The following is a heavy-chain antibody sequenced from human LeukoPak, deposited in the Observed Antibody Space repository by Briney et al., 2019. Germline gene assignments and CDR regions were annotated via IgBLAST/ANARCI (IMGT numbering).Heavy chain of an antibody. CDR2: ISWNSGSI. V-gene: IGHV3-9*01. D-gene: IGHD6-13*01. Sequence: PGGSLRLSCAASGFTFDDYAMHWVRQAPGKGLEWVSGISWNSGSIGYADSVKGRFTISRDSAKNSLYLQMNSLRAEDTALYYCAKAQSAAAGPIFDYWGQGTLVTVSS. J-gene: IGHJ4*02. CDR3: AKAQSAAAGPIFDY. CDR1: GFTFDDYA.